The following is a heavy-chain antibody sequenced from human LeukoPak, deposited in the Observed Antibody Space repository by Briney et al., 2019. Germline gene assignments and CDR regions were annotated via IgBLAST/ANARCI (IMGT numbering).Heavy chain of an antibody. V-gene: IGHV3-74*01. Sequence: GGSLRLSCAASGFPISSFWMHWVRQVPGKGLGWVSRNKGDGTSSSYADSVKGRFTISRDNAKNTIYLQLNSLRVDDTAVYYCMRDWRYYGMDVWGQGTTVTVSS. CDR3: MRDWRYYGMDV. CDR2: NKGDGTSS. J-gene: IGHJ6*02. D-gene: IGHD3/OR15-3a*01. CDR1: GFPISSFW.